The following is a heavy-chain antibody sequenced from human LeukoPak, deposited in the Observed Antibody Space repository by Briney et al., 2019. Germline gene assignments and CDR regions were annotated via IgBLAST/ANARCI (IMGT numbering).Heavy chain of an antibody. CDR3: ARSRYYDILTASSWFDP. D-gene: IGHD3-9*01. CDR1: GGTFSSYA. Sequence: SVKVSCKASGGTFSSYAISWVRQAPGQGLEWMGGIIPIFGTANYAQKFQGRVTITADESTSAAYMELSSLRSEDTAVYYCARSRYYDILTASSWFDPWGQGTLVTVSS. J-gene: IGHJ5*02. CDR2: IIPIFGTA. V-gene: IGHV1-69*13.